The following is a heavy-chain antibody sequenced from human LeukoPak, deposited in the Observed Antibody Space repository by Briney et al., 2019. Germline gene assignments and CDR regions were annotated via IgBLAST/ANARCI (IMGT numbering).Heavy chain of an antibody. CDR2: IYYSGST. V-gene: IGHV4-59*01. D-gene: IGHD3-10*01. CDR3: ARGWFGESPYYYYYMDV. J-gene: IGHJ6*03. Sequence: SETLSLTCAVYGGSFSGYYWSWIRQPPGKGLEWIGYIYYSGSTNYNPSLKSRVTISVDTSKNQFSLKLSSVTAADTAVYYCARGWFGESPYYYYYMDVWGKGTTVTISS. CDR1: GGSFSGYY.